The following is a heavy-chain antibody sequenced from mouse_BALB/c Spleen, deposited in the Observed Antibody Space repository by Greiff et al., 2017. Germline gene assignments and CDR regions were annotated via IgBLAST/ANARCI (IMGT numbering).Heavy chain of an antibody. V-gene: IGHV1S81*02. J-gene: IGHJ3*01. CDR3: TKSDPYDSFAY. CDR1: GYTFTSYW. D-gene: IGHD2-4*01. CDR2: INPSNGRT. Sequence: QVQLQQPGAELVKPGASVKLSCKASGYTFTSYWMHWVKQRPGQGLEWIGEINPSNGRTNYNEKFKSKATLTVDKSTSTAYMQLSILTSEDSAVYCCTKSDPYDSFAYWGQGTLVTVSA.